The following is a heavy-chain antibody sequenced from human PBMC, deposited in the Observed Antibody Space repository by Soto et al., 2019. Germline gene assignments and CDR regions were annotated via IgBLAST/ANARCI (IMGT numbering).Heavy chain of an antibody. CDR2: IYYSGST. CDR3: ARGGSYYFDY. V-gene: IGHV4-59*01. CDR1: GGSISSYY. J-gene: IGHJ4*02. D-gene: IGHD3-10*01. Sequence: QVQLQESGPGLVKPSETLSLTCTVSGGSISSYYWSWIRQPPGKGLEWIGYIYYSGSTNYNPSLKSRVTISVDTSKNQFSLKLSSVTAADTAVYYRARGGSYYFDYWGQGTLVTVSS.